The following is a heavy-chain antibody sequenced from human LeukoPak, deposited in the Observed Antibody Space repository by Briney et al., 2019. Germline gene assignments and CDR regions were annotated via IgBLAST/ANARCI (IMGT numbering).Heavy chain of an antibody. V-gene: IGHV3-74*01. D-gene: IGHD6-13*01. J-gene: IGHJ5*02. CDR2: INTDGSST. Sequence: QPGGSLLLSCSASGFTFRNHWMHWVRPAPGRGLVWIALINTDGSSTIYADSVKGRFTISRDNAKNTLYMQMNSLRAEDTAVYYCVRGIGAGSNWFYAWGQGTQVTVSS. CDR1: GFTFRNHW. CDR3: VRGIGAGSNWFYA.